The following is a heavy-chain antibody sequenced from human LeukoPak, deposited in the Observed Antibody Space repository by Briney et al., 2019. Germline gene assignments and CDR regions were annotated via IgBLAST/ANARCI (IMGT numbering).Heavy chain of an antibody. CDR3: ARVSSSGWYRGYYYYYYMDV. V-gene: IGHV4-4*07. J-gene: IGHJ6*03. D-gene: IGHD6-19*01. CDR2: IYTSGST. Sequence: SETLSLTCTVSGGSISSYYWSWIRQPAGKGLEWIGRIYTSGSTNYNPSLKSRVTMSVDTSKNQFSLKLSSVTAADTAVYYCARVSSSGWYRGYYYYYYMDVWGKGTTVTISS. CDR1: GGSISSYY.